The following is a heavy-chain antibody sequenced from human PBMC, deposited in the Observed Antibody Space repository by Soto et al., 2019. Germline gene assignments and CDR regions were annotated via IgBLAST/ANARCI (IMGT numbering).Heavy chain of an antibody. Sequence: ASVKVSCKASGYTFGNNDISWVRQATGQGLEWMGWMNPNSGNTGYAQKFQGRVSMTRNTSITTAYLELSSLRSDDTAIYYCARMATSGTLKWFDPWGQGTLVTFSS. CDR3: ARMATSGTLKWFDP. CDR2: MNPNSGNT. J-gene: IGHJ5*02. CDR1: GYTFGNND. V-gene: IGHV1-8*01.